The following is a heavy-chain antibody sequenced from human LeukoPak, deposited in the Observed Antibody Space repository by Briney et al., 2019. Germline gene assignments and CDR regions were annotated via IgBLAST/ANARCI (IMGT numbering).Heavy chain of an antibody. Sequence: SETLSLTCTVSGGSISSSSYYWGWIRQPPGKGLEWIGEINHSGSTNYNPSLKSRVTISVDTSKNQFSLKLSSVTAADTAVYYCARREQWELPVYYFDYWGQGTLVTVSS. D-gene: IGHD1-26*01. V-gene: IGHV4-39*07. CDR1: GGSISSSSYY. J-gene: IGHJ4*02. CDR3: ARREQWELPVYYFDY. CDR2: INHSGST.